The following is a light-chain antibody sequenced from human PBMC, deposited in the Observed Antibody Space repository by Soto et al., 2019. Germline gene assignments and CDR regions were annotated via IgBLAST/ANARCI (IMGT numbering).Light chain of an antibody. V-gene: IGKV3-15*01. J-gene: IGKJ5*01. CDR3: QQRSVWPIT. CDR1: QNIGST. CDR2: LAS. Sequence: EIVMTQSPATLSVSPGDRATLSCRASQNIGSTLAWYQQRPGQAPRLLIYLASTRAAGVPARFGGSGSGTEFTLTISSLQSEDFAVYYCQQRSVWPITFGQGTRLEIK.